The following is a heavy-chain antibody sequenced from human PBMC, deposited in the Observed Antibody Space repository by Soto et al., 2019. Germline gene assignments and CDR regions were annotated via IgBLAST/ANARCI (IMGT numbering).Heavy chain of an antibody. V-gene: IGHV4-39*02. Sequence: QLQLQESGPGLVKPSETLSLTCTVSGGSISSSSYYWGWIRQPPGKGLEWIGSIYYSGSTYYNPSLKSRVTISVDTSKNQFSLKLSSVTAADTAVYYCARDAEDLLWFGERTPIFDPWGQGTLVTVSS. D-gene: IGHD3-10*01. J-gene: IGHJ5*02. CDR2: IYYSGST. CDR1: GGSISSSSYY. CDR3: ARDAEDLLWFGERTPIFDP.